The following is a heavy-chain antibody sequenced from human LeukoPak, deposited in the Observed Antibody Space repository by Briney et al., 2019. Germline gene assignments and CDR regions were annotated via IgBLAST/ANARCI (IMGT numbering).Heavy chain of an antibody. D-gene: IGHD3-22*01. Sequence: PGGSLRLSCVASGFSFSDSAIHWVRQASGKGLDWVGRIRGKADTYATIHAASVRGRFTISRDDSKNTAYLQMNSLRTEDTAVYYCARDGSSGYRPPDYWGQGTLVTVSS. CDR3: ARDGSSGYRPPDY. J-gene: IGHJ4*02. CDR1: GFSFSDSA. CDR2: IRGKADTYAT. V-gene: IGHV3-73*01.